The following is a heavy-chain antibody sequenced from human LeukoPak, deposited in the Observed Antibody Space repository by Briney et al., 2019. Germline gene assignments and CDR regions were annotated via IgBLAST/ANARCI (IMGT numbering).Heavy chain of an antibody. V-gene: IGHV4-31*03. CDR2: RYYSGKH. CDR3: ARVIAAAGTDY. CDR1: GGSVSSGGYY. Sequence: SETLSLTCTVSGGSVSSGGYYWSWIRPHPGKDLECIGYRYYSGKHYYNPYPKSRVTISVDTSNNQFSMKLSSVTAADTAVYYCARVIAAAGTDYWGQGTLVTVSS. D-gene: IGHD6-13*01. J-gene: IGHJ4*02.